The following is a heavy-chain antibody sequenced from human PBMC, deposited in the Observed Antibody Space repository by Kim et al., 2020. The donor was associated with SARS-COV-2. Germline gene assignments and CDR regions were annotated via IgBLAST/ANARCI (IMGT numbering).Heavy chain of an antibody. J-gene: IGHJ3*02. CDR3: ARDSSSWLAFDI. D-gene: IGHD6-13*01. Sequence: NYAQQLQGRVTMTTDTATSTAYMELRSLRSDDTAVYYCARDSSSWLAFDIWGQGTMVTVSS. V-gene: IGHV1-18*01.